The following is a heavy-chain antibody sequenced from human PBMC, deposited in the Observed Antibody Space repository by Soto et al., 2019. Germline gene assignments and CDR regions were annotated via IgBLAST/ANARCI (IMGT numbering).Heavy chain of an antibody. CDR2: IVVGSGNT. V-gene: IGHV1-58*01. J-gene: IGHJ6*02. CDR1: GFTFTSSA. Sequence: GASVKVSCKASGFTFTSSAVQWVRQARGQRLGWIGWIVVGSGNTNYAQKFQERVTITRDMSTSTAYMELSSLRSEDTAVYYCAAGAKGYYDSSGYATYYYYGMDVWGQGTTVTVSS. CDR3: AAGAKGYYDSSGYATYYYYGMDV. D-gene: IGHD3-22*01.